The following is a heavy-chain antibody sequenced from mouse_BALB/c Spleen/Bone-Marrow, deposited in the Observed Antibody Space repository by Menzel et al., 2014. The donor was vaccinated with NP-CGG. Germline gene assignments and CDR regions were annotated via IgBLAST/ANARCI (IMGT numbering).Heavy chain of an antibody. CDR3: SRDYYGSGYFDC. CDR1: GSSITSDYA. V-gene: IGHV3-2*02. Sequence: VQLQQSGPGLVIPSQSVSLTCTVSGSSITSDYAWNRIRQFPGSKLEWMGYINYNGSTTYNPSLTSRISITRNTPKNQLFLQLNSVTNEDTATYYCSRDYYGSGYFDCWGQGTTLTVSS. CDR2: INYNGST. J-gene: IGHJ2*01. D-gene: IGHD1-1*01.